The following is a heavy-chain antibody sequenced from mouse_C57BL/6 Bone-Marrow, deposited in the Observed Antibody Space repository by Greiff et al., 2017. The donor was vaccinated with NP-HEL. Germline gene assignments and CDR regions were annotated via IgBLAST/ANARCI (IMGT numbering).Heavy chain of an antibody. D-gene: IGHD3-1*01. J-gene: IGHJ3*01. CDR3: ARDRGAAWFAY. Sequence: EVKLMESGGGLVKPGGSLKLSCAASGFTFSSYAMSWVRQTPEKRLEWVATISDGGSYTCYPDNVKGRFTISRDNAKNNLYLQMSHLKSEDTAMYYCARDRGAAWFAYWGQGTLVTVSA. CDR1: GFTFSSYA. CDR2: ISDGGSYT. V-gene: IGHV5-4*01.